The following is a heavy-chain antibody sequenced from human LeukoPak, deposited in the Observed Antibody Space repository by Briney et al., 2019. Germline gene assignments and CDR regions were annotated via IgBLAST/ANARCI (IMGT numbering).Heavy chain of an antibody. CDR1: GGSISSYY. J-gene: IGHJ5*02. D-gene: IGHD2-2*01. CDR2: IYYSGST. CDR3: ARALTQYCSSTSCYFWFDP. Sequence: PSETLSLTCTVSGGSISSYYWSWIRQPPGKGLEWIGYIYYSGSTNYNPSLKSRVTISVDTSKNQFSLKLSSVTAADTAVYYCARALTQYCSSTSCYFWFDPWGQGTLVTVSS. V-gene: IGHV4-59*01.